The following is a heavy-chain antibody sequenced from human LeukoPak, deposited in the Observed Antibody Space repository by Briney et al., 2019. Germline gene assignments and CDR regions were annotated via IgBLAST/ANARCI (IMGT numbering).Heavy chain of an antibody. V-gene: IGHV3-53*01. CDR2: IYSGGST. CDR1: GFTVSSNY. CDR3: AKGERGLLWFGELFYYFEY. J-gene: IGHJ4*02. Sequence: GGSLRLSCAASGFTVSSNYMSWVRQAPGQGLEWVSVIYSGGSTYYADPVKGRFNISRDNSKNTLYLQINSLRAEDTAVYYCAKGERGLLWFGELFYYFEYWGQGILVTVSS. D-gene: IGHD3-10*01.